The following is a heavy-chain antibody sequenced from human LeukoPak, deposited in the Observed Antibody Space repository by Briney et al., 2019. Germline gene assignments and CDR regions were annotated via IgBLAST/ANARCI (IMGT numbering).Heavy chain of an antibody. Sequence: GGSLRLSCAASGFTFSTYAMSWVRQAPGKGLEWASAISAPSSGGTYYADSVKGRFTISRDNSKNTLYLQMNSLRAEDTAVYYCAKRYYDNSGWFDYWGQGTLVTVSS. CDR3: AKRYYDNSGWFDY. CDR2: ISAPSSGGT. J-gene: IGHJ4*02. CDR1: GFTFSTYA. V-gene: IGHV3-23*01. D-gene: IGHD3-22*01.